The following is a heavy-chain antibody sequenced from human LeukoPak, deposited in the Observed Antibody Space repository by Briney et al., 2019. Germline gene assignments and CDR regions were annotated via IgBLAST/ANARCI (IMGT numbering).Heavy chain of an antibody. CDR3: ARGEASGYDSPFDY. Sequence: GGSLRLSCAASGFTFSSYAMHWVRQASGKGLEWVAVISYDGSNKYYADSVKGRFTISRDNSKNTLYLQMNSLRAEDTAVYYCARGEASGYDSPFDYWGQGTLVTVSS. J-gene: IGHJ4*02. D-gene: IGHD5-12*01. CDR2: ISYDGSNK. CDR1: GFTFSSYA. V-gene: IGHV3-30-3*01.